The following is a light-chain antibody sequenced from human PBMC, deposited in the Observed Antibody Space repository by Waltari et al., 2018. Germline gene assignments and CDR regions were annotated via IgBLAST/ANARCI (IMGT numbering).Light chain of an antibody. Sequence: SYELTQPPSVSVSPGQTARITCAVDALPKQYAYWYQQKSCQAPVLVIYEDIKRPSGIPERFSGSSSGTMATLTISGAQADDEADYFCYSTDSSGNDRVFGGGTKLTVL. CDR2: EDI. V-gene: IGLV3-10*01. CDR1: ALPKQY. CDR3: YSTDSSGNDRV. J-gene: IGLJ3*02.